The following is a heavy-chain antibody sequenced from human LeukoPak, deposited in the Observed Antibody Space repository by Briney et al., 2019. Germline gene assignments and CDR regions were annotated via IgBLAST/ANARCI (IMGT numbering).Heavy chain of an antibody. CDR2: INSDGSST. V-gene: IGHV3-74*01. D-gene: IGHD6-6*01. CDR3: ARLIAAPPGYYYYYMDV. CDR1: GFTFSSYW. J-gene: IGHJ6*03. Sequence: PGGSLRLSCAASGFTFSSYWMHWVRQAPGKGLVWVSRINSDGSSTSYADSVKGRFTISRDNAKNTLYLQMNSLRAEDTAVYYCARLIAAPPGYYYYYMDVWGKGTTVTVSS.